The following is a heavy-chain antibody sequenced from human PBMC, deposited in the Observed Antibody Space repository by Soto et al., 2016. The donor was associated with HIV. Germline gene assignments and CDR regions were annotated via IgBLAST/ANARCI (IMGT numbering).Heavy chain of an antibody. V-gene: IGHV3-33*01. J-gene: IGHJ3*01. CDR1: GFTFSSYG. D-gene: IGHD6-19*01. CDR3: ARDGLVVNGAFDL. CDR2: IWYNGSNK. Sequence: VQLVESGGGVVQPGRSLRLSCAASGFTFSSYGMHWVRQAPGKGLEWVAIIWYNGSNKYYVDSVKGRFTISRDNSKNTLYLQMNSLRAEDTAVYYCARDGLVVNGAFDLVGRGDNGHRLF.